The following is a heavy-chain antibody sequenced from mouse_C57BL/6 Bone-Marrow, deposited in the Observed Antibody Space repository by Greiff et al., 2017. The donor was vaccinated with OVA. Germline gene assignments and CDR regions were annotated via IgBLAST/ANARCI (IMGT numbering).Heavy chain of an antibody. Sequence: QVQLQQPGAELVKPGASVKLSCKASGYTFTSYWMHWVKQRPGRGLEWIGRIAPNSGGTKYNEKFKSKATLTVDKPSSTAYMQLSSLTSEDAAVYYCERKGSSGYVDFDYWGQGTTLTVSS. CDR1: GYTFTSYW. CDR3: ERKGSSGYVDFDY. D-gene: IGHD3-2*02. V-gene: IGHV1-72*01. J-gene: IGHJ2*01. CDR2: IAPNSGGT.